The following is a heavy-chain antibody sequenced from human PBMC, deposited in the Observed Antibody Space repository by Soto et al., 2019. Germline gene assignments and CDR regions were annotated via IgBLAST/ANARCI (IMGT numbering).Heavy chain of an antibody. Sequence: GGSLRLSCAVSGFNLRNYEMNWVRQVPGKGLEWISKISGSNNNIYYADSVQGRFTISRDNANNVLFLQMNSLRAEDTATYHCATEELCGADCYFFKHWGQGTLVTVSS. CDR3: ATEELCGADCYFFKH. J-gene: IGHJ4*02. V-gene: IGHV3-48*03. CDR2: ISGSNNNI. D-gene: IGHD2-21*02. CDR1: GFNLRNYE.